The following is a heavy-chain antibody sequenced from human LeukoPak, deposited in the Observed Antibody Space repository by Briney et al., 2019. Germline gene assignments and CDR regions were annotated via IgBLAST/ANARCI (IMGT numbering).Heavy chain of an antibody. CDR2: IRSKANSYAT. J-gene: IGHJ6*04. CDR1: GFTFSGSA. D-gene: IGHD2-2*01. CDR3: AKSASPYQMDV. V-gene: IGHV3-73*01. Sequence: GGSLRLSCAASGFTFSGSAMHWVRQASGKGLEWGGRIRSKANSYATAYAASVKGRFTTSRDDSKNTAYLQMNSLRGEDTAVYYCAKSASPYQMDVWGKGTTVTVSS.